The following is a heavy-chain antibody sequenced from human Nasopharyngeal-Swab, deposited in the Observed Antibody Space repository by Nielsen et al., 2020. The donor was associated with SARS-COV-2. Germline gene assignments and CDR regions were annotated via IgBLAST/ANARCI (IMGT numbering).Heavy chain of an antibody. CDR2: ISGSGGST. J-gene: IGHJ4*02. CDR1: GLTFSNYA. D-gene: IGHD3-10*01. CDR3: AKASVDYSGSGSYSDY. Sequence: GGSLRLSCAASGLTFSNYAMSWVRQAPGKGLEWVSAISGSGGSTYYADSVKGRFTLSRDNSKNTLYLQMNGLRVEDTAVYYCAKASVDYSGSGSYSDYWGQGTLVTVSS. V-gene: IGHV3-23*01.